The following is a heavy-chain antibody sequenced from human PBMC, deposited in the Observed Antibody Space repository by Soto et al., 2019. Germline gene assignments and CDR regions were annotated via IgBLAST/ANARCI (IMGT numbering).Heavy chain of an antibody. Sequence: LILSCAASGFTFRSCSMNWVRHAPGKWLEWVSSISSSSSYIYYADSVKGRFTISRDNAKNSLYLQMNSLRAEDTAVYYCARDSGAAAGPIWGQGTLVTVSS. CDR1: GFTFRSCS. J-gene: IGHJ4*02. D-gene: IGHD6-13*01. V-gene: IGHV3-21*01. CDR3: ARDSGAAAGPI. CDR2: ISSSSSYI.